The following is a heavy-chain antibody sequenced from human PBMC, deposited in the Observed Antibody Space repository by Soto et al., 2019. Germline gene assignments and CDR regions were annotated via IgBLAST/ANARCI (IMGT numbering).Heavy chain of an antibody. V-gene: IGHV4-59*08. D-gene: IGHD3-10*01. CDR3: ARHVPMVRGYNWLDP. CDR1: GGSISSYY. J-gene: IGHJ5*02. Sequence: PSETLSLTCTVSGGSISSYYWSWIRQPPGKGLEWIGYIYYSGSTNYNPSLKSRVTISVDTSKSQFSLKLSSVTAADTAVYYCARHVPMVRGYNWLDPWGQGTLVTVSS. CDR2: IYYSGST.